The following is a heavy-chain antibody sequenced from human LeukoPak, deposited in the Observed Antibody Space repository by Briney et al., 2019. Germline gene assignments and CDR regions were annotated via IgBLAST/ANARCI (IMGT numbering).Heavy chain of an antibody. V-gene: IGHV2-70*11. CDR3: ARIAVTGRYYFDY. D-gene: IGHD6-19*01. J-gene: IGHJ4*02. Sequence: SGPTLVNPTQTLTLTCTFSGFSLSTSGMCVSWIRQPPGKALEWLARIDWDDDKYYSPSLKTRLTISKDTSNNQVVLTMTKLDPVDTATYYCARIAVTGRYYFDYWGQGTLVTVSS. CDR1: GFSLSTSGMC. CDR2: IDWDDDK.